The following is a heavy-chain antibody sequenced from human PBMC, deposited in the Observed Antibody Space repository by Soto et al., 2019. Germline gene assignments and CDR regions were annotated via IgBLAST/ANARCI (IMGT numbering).Heavy chain of an antibody. Sequence: PGGSLRLSCAASGFTFSDYYMSWIRQAPGKGLEWVSYISSSGSTIYYADSVKGRFTISRDNAKSSLYLQMNSLRAEDTAVYYCARGPRVTMIVVGHFDYWGQGTQVTVSS. CDR3: ARGPRVTMIVVGHFDY. V-gene: IGHV3-11*01. D-gene: IGHD3-22*01. J-gene: IGHJ4*02. CDR2: ISSSGSTI. CDR1: GFTFSDYY.